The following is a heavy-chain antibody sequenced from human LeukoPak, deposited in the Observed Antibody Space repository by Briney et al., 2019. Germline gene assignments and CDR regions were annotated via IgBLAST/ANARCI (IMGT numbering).Heavy chain of an antibody. D-gene: IGHD2-8*01. CDR1: GGSFSGYY. V-gene: IGHV4-34*01. CDR2: INHSGST. Sequence: SETLSLTCAVYGGSFSGYYWSWIRQPPGKGLEWIGEINHSGSTNYNPSLKSRVTISVDTSKNQFSLKLSSVTAADTAVYYCARAEGTAPSVFYYYYMDVWGKGTTVTVSS. CDR3: ARAEGTAPSVFYYYYMDV. J-gene: IGHJ6*03.